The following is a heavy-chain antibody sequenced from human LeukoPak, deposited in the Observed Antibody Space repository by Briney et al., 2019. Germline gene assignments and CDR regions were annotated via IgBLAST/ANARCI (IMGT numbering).Heavy chain of an antibody. J-gene: IGHJ5*02. Sequence: GESLKISCQASGYSFTSSWIGWARQMPGKGLEWMAIINPGDSGTRYSPSFQGQVTISADKSISTVYLQWGSLKASDTAMYYCARQPGAGWFDPWGQGTLVTVSS. D-gene: IGHD3-10*01. CDR3: ARQPGAGWFDP. CDR1: GYSFTSSW. CDR2: INPGDSGT. V-gene: IGHV5-51*01.